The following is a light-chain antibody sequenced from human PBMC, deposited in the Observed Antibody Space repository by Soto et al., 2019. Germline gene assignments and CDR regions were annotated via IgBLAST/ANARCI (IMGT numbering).Light chain of an antibody. V-gene: IGLV2-14*01. CDR3: SSYTSSNSYV. CDR2: EVS. CDR1: SSDVGGYNY. J-gene: IGLJ1*01. Sequence: QSALTQPASVSGSPGQSITISCTGTSSDVGGYNYVSWYQHHPGKAPKLMIYEVSNRPPGVSNRFSGSKSGNTASLTISGLQAEDEADYYCSSYTSSNSYVFGTGTKLTVL.